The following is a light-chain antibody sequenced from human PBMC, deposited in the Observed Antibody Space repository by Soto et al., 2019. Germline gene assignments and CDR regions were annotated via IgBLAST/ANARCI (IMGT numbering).Light chain of an antibody. V-gene: IGKV3-20*01. Sequence: EIVLTQSPGTLSVSPGERATLSCRASQNISSNNLAWYQQKPGQAPSLLIYGTSSRATGIPDRFSGSGAGTDFTLTISRPEREDSAIFYCQQYGSWTFGQGTKVEI. J-gene: IGKJ1*01. CDR2: GTS. CDR3: QQYGSWT. CDR1: QNISSNN.